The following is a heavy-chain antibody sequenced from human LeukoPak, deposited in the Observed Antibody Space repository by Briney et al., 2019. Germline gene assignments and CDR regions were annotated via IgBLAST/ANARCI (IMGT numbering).Heavy chain of an antibody. CDR2: ASYYVGKQ. CDR1: GFTFSDYA. Sequence: PGGSLTPSCAASGFTFSDYAMSSVSQAPGNGLEWVSTASYYVGKQYHADSVRGRFTVSRDNSRNTVSLQMSSLRVEDTGIYYCAKAGIGADGAGFLCEYWGQGTLVTVSS. D-gene: IGHD1-1*01. CDR3: AKAGIGADGAGFLCEY. V-gene: IGHV3-23*01. J-gene: IGHJ4*02.